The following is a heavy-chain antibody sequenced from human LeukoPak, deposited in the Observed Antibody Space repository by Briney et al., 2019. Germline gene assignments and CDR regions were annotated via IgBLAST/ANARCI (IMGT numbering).Heavy chain of an antibody. D-gene: IGHD6-13*01. CDR2: INPNSGGT. Sequence: GASVKVSCKASGYTFTGYYMHWVRQAPGQGLEWMGWINPNSGGTNYAQKFQGRVTMTRDTSISTAYMELSRLRSDDTAVYYCARKKYSGSPARGYFDYWGQGTLVTVSS. J-gene: IGHJ4*02. CDR3: ARKKYSGSPARGYFDY. CDR1: GYTFTGYY. V-gene: IGHV1-2*02.